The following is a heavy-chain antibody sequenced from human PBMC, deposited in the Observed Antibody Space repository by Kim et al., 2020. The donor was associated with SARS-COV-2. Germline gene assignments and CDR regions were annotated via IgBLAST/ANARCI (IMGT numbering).Heavy chain of an antibody. D-gene: IGHD6-25*01. J-gene: IGHJ4*02. V-gene: IGHV3-30*18. Sequence: GGSLRLSCAPSGFTFSSYGIHWVRQAPGKGLEWVTVISYDGRNKYYADSVKGRFGISRDNSKKTLYLQMSGLRAEDTAVYYCAKDRIAAVGADGGFDSWGQGTLVIVSS. CDR2: ISYDGRNK. CDR3: AKDRIAAVGADGGFDS. CDR1: GFTFSSYG.